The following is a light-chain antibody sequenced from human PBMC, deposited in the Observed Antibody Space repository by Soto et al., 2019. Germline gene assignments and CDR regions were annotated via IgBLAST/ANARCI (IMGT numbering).Light chain of an antibody. CDR3: QQYNNWPPIT. J-gene: IGKJ5*01. CDR1: QSISTW. V-gene: IGKV1-5*03. Sequence: DIQMTQSPSTLSASVGDRVTITCRASQSISTWLAWYQQKPGKAPKLLIYSASDLESGVPSRFSGSGFGTEFTLTITSLQPDDFATYYCQQYNNWPPITFGQGTRLEIK. CDR2: SAS.